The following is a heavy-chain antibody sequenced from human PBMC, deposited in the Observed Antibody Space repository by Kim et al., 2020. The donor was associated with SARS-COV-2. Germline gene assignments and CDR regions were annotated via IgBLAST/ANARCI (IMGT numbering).Heavy chain of an antibody. CDR3: AKDIGYYGSGSYAMDV. J-gene: IGHJ6*02. D-gene: IGHD3-10*01. V-gene: IGHV3-43*01. Sequence: DFVKCRFTISRDNSKNFLYLQMNSLRSEDSALYYCAKDIGYYGSGSYAMDVWGQGTTVTVSS.